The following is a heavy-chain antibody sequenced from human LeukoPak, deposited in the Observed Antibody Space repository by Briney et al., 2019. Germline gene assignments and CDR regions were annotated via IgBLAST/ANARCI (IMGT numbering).Heavy chain of an antibody. CDR2: IRYDGSNK. J-gene: IGHJ4*02. D-gene: IGHD3-10*01. Sequence: GGSLRLSCAASGFTFSSYGMPWVRQAPGKGLEWVAFIRYDGSNKYYADSVKGRFTISRDNSKNTMYLQMNRLRAGDTAVYYCAKDLGHSYGSGAFDYWGQGTLVTVSS. V-gene: IGHV3-30*02. CDR1: GFTFSSYG. CDR3: AKDLGHSYGSGAFDY.